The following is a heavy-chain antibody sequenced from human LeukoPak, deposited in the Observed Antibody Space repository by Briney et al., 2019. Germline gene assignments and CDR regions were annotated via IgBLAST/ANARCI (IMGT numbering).Heavy chain of an antibody. CDR1: GFTFSSYN. CDR2: ITSSSSMK. J-gene: IGHJ4*02. CDR3: TRDQEGSDY. Sequence: GGSLRLSCAASGFTFSSYNMNWVRQAPGKGLEWVSYITSSSSMKYYADSVKGRFTISRDNAKNSLYLQMNSLRAEDTAVYYCTRDQEGSDYWGQGTLVTVSS. V-gene: IGHV3-48*01.